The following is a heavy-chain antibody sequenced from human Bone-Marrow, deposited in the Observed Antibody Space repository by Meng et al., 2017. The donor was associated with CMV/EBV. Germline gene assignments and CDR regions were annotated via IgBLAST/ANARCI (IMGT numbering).Heavy chain of an antibody. V-gene: IGHV1-8*03. Sequence: ASVKVSCKASGYTFTSYDINWVRQATGQGLEWMGWMNPNSGNTGYAQKFRGRVTITRNTSISTAYMELSSLRSEDTAVYYCARGSRYYDFWSGYYKGYYYYYGMDVWGQGTTVTCSS. CDR3: ARGSRYYDFWSGYYKGYYYYYGMDV. CDR1: GYTFTSYD. J-gene: IGHJ6*01. CDR2: MNPNSGNT. D-gene: IGHD3-3*01.